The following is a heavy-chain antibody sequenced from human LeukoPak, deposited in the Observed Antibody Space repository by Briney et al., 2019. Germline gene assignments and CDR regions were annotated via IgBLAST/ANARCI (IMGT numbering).Heavy chain of an antibody. Sequence: SETLSLTCTVSGGSISNNFWSWIRQPPGRGLEWIGYIYYTGGTDYNPSLKSRLTISVDTSKNQFSLRLRSVTAADTAVYYCARVRSSSSRGGVDAFDIWGQGTMVTVSS. CDR2: IYYTGGT. D-gene: IGHD6-6*01. V-gene: IGHV4-59*08. CDR1: GGSISNNF. CDR3: ARVRSSSSRGGVDAFDI. J-gene: IGHJ3*02.